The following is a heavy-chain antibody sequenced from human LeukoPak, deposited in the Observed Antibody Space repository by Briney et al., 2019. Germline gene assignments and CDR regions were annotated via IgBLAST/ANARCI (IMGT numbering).Heavy chain of an antibody. CDR2: ISGSGGST. Sequence: QPGGSLGLSCAASGFTFSSYAMSWVRQAPGKGLEWVSAISGSGGSTYYADSVKGRFTISRDNSKNTLYLQMNSLRAEDTAVYYCAKDSYRTIVVVPAAIWDYWGQGTLVTVSS. J-gene: IGHJ4*02. CDR3: AKDSYRTIVVVPAAIWDY. V-gene: IGHV3-23*01. CDR1: GFTFSSYA. D-gene: IGHD2-2*01.